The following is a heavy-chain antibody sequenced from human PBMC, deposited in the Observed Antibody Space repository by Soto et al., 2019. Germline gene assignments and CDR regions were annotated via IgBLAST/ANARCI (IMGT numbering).Heavy chain of an antibody. D-gene: IGHD2-2*01. Sequence: ASVKVSCKASGYTFTRYTMNWVRQAPGRRLEWMGWINPDNGNTKSSQKFQDRVIITRDTSASTAYMDLSSLRSEDTAVYYCARGIATGQLDPWGQGTIVTVYS. V-gene: IGHV1-3*01. CDR1: GYTFTRYT. CDR3: ARGIATGQLDP. J-gene: IGHJ5*02. CDR2: INPDNGNT.